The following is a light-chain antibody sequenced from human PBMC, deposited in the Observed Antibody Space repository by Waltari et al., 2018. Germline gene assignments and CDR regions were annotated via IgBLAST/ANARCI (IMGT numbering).Light chain of an antibody. V-gene: IGKV2-30*01. Sequence: DVVMTQSPPYLPVTLGQPASMSCRASQTLIYTDGNTYLSWFLQRPGQSPRRLIYKVSDRDPGVPDRFRGSGSGTDFTLRIKKVEAEDVGVYYCMQGTHWPWTFGQGTKMEIE. CDR1: QTLIYTDGNTY. J-gene: IGKJ1*01. CDR3: MQGTHWPWT. CDR2: KVS.